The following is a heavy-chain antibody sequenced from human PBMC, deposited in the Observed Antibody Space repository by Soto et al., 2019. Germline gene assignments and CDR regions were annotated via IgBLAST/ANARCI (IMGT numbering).Heavy chain of an antibody. J-gene: IGHJ4*02. V-gene: IGHV3-48*01. CDR3: ARDQKASWYTRYFDY. CDR2: ISSSSSII. Sequence: GGSLRLSCAASGFTFSIYNMNWVRQAPGKGLEWVSYISSSSSIIYYADSVKGRFTISRDDAKNSLYLQMNSLRAEDTAVYFCARDQKASWYTRYFDYWGQGTLVTAPQ. D-gene: IGHD6-13*01. CDR1: GFTFSIYN.